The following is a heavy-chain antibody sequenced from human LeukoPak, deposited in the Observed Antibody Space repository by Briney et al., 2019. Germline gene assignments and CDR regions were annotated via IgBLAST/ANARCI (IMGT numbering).Heavy chain of an antibody. CDR2: INHSGST. Sequence: SETLSLTCAVYGGSFSGYNWSWIRQPPGKGLEWIGEINHSGSTNYNPSLKSRVTISVDTSKNQFSLKLSSVTAADTAVYYCASCYYDSSGYSHSHWFDPWGQGTLVTVSS. CDR1: GGSFSGYN. V-gene: IGHV4-34*01. J-gene: IGHJ5*02. CDR3: ASCYYDSSGYSHSHWFDP. D-gene: IGHD3-22*01.